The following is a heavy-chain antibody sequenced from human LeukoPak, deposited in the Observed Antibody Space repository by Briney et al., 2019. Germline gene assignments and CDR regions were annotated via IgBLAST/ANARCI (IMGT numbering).Heavy chain of an antibody. CDR1: GGSMNTYY. CDR3: ARDPINIAAAGTIEAFDI. J-gene: IGHJ3*02. V-gene: IGHV4-59*12. Sequence: PSETLPLTCTVSGGSMNTYYWSWIRQPPGKGLEWIGNIYYSGSTYYNPSLKSRVTMSVDTSKNQFSLKLSSVTAADTAVYYCARDPINIAAAGTIEAFDIWGQGTMVTVSS. D-gene: IGHD6-13*01. CDR2: IYYSGST.